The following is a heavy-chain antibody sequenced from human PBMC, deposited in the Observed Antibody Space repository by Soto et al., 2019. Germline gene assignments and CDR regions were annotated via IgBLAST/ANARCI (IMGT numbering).Heavy chain of an antibody. D-gene: IGHD7-27*01. CDR3: AKNWNWGSLVH. CDR1: GGSISSYY. Sequence: SETLSLTSPVSGGSISSYYWSWIRQSPGKGLEWIGFIYYGGSTNYNPSLKSRVTISVDTPKNQFSLKLSSVTAADTAVYYCAKNWNWGSLVHWGQGTLVTVSS. CDR2: IYYGGST. J-gene: IGHJ4*02. V-gene: IGHV4-59*08.